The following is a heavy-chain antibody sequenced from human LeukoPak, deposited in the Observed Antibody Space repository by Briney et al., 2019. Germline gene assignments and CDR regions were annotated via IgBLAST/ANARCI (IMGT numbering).Heavy chain of an antibody. J-gene: IGHJ5*02. CDR3: ARFADGDYWFDP. V-gene: IGHV3-30-3*01. CDR1: GFTFSSYA. Sequence: GGSLRLSCAASGFTFSSYAMHWVRQAPGKGLEWVAVISYDGSNKYYADSVKGRLTISGDNSKNTLYLQMNSLRAEDTAVYYCARFADGDYWFDPWGQGTLVTVSS. CDR2: ISYDGSNK. D-gene: IGHD4-17*01.